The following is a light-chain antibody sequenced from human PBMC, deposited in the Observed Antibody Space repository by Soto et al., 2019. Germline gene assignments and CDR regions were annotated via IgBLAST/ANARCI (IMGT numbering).Light chain of an antibody. CDR2: GTS. V-gene: IGKV3-20*01. CDR3: QQYGTSPVT. J-gene: IGKJ1*01. Sequence: EIVLTQSPGTLSLFPGEKAPLSFRASQNVRSSLAWYQQKPGQAPSLLIYGTSSRAAGIPDRFSGSGSGTDFTLTISRLEPEDFAVYYCQQYGTSPVTFGQGTKVDIK. CDR1: QNVRSS.